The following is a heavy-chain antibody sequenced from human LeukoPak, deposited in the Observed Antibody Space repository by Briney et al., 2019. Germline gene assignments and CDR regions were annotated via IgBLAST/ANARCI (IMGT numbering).Heavy chain of an antibody. CDR3: ARGALGYGADLFDI. D-gene: IGHD4-17*01. CDR1: GYTFTGYY. CDR2: INPTSGGT. V-gene: IGHV1-2*02. Sequence: ASVKVSCKASGYTFTGYYIHWVRQAPGQGLEWMGWINPTSGGTKYAQKFQGRVTMTRDTSISAAYMELSSLRSDDTAVYYCARGALGYGADLFDIWGQGTMVTVSS. J-gene: IGHJ3*02.